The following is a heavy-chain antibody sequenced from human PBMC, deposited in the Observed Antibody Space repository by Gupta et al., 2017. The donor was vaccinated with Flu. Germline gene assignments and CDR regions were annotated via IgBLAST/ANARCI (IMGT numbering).Heavy chain of an antibody. CDR1: GFTFTSYA. CDR2: ISGSGGDT. V-gene: IGHV3-23*01. CDR3: AKERVGAADVKYFDY. D-gene: IGHD1-26*01. J-gene: IGHJ4*02. Sequence: EVQLLESGGGLVQPGGSLRLYCAASGFTFTSYAMNWVRQAPGKGLEWVSSISGSGGDTYYADSVKGRFTISRDNPKNTLYLQMNSLGVEDTAVYYCAKERVGAADVKYFDYWGQGTLVTVSS.